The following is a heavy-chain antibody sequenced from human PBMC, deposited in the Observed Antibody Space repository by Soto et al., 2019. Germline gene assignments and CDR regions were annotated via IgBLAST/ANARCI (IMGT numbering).Heavy chain of an antibody. D-gene: IGHD3-3*01. CDR3: ARGSRGYYDFWSGYYTGYYYGMDV. CDR2: INHSGST. J-gene: IGHJ6*02. CDR1: GGSFSGYY. V-gene: IGHV4-34*01. Sequence: ASETLSLTCAVYGGSFSGYYWSWIRQPPGKGLEWIGEINHSGSTNYNPSLKSRVTISVDTSKNQFSLKLSSVTAADTAVYYCARGSRGYYDFWSGYYTGYYYGMDVWGQGTTVTVSS.